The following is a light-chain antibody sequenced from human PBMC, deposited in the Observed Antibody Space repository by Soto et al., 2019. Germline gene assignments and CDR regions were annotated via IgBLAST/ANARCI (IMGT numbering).Light chain of an antibody. J-gene: IGLJ3*02. CDR1: SGHSNYA. CDR3: QTWGTGIRV. V-gene: IGLV4-69*01. CDR2: LNSDGSH. Sequence: QPVLTQSPSASASLGASVKLTCTLRSGHSNYAIAWYQQRPEKGPWYLMKLNSDGSHSKGDGIPDRFSGSSSGAERYLTISSLQSEDEADYYCQTWGTGIRVFGGGTKLTVL.